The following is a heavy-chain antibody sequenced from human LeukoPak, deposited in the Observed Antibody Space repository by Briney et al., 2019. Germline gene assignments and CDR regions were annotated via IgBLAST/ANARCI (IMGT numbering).Heavy chain of an antibody. CDR1: GLPFSDYY. V-gene: IGHV3-11*01. CDR3: GSGSYYKGDY. J-gene: IGHJ4*02. Sequence: AGGSLRLSCAASGLPFSDYYMSWIRQAPGKGLEWVSYISSSGDTIYYADSVKGRFTISRDNAKNSVHLQMNSLRAEDTAVYYCGSGSYYKGDYWGQGTLVTVSS. D-gene: IGHD3-10*01. CDR2: ISSSGDTI.